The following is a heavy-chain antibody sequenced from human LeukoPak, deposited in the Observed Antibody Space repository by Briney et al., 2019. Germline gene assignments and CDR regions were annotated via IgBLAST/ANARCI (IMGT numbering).Heavy chain of an antibody. CDR3: ARRSGGSLNWFDP. V-gene: IGHV4-30-4*01. CDR1: GGSISSGDYY. J-gene: IGHJ5*02. Sequence: SETLSLTCTVSGGSISSGDYYWTWIRQPPGKGLEWIGYIYYNGITYYNPSLKSRVTMSVDMSKNQFSLKLSSVTAADTAVYYCARRSGGSLNWFDPWGQGTLVTVSS. CDR2: IYYNGIT. D-gene: IGHD2-15*01.